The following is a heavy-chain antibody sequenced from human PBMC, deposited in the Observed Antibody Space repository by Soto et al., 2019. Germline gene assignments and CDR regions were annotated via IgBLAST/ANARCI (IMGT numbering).Heavy chain of an antibody. CDR1: GFTFGTYG. Sequence: PGGSLGLSCAASGFTFGTYGIHWVRQAPGKGLEWVALISYDGGNKYYADSVKGRFTISRDNSKNTLYLQMNSLRAADTAVYYCARGSSSWYDGFDIWGQGTMVTVSS. V-gene: IGHV3-30*03. D-gene: IGHD6-13*01. J-gene: IGHJ3*02. CDR2: ISYDGGNK. CDR3: ARGSSSWYDGFDI.